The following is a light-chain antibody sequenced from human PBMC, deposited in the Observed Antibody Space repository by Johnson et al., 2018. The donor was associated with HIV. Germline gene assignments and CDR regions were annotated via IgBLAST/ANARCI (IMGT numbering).Light chain of an antibody. V-gene: IGLV1-51*01. Sequence: QSMLTQPPSVSAAPGQKVTISCSGSSSNIGNNYVSWYQQLPGTAPKLLIYDNNKRPSGIPDRFSGSKSGTSATLGITGLQTGDEADYYCGTWDNSLTPFYVFGTATKVTVL. J-gene: IGLJ1*01. CDR1: SSNIGNNY. CDR2: DNN. CDR3: GTWDNSLTPFYV.